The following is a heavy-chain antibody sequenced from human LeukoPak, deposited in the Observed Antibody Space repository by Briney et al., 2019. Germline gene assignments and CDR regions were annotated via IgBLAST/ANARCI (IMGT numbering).Heavy chain of an antibody. V-gene: IGHV3-7*01. Sequence: GGSLRLSCAASGFTFSSYWMNWVRQAPGKGLEWVANIKQDGSEKYYVDSVKGRFTISRDNAKNSLYLEMNSLRAEDTAVYYCARDGGSDHDLYWGQGTLVTVSS. D-gene: IGHD5-12*01. CDR3: ARDGGSDHDLY. J-gene: IGHJ4*02. CDR2: IKQDGSEK. CDR1: GFTFSSYW.